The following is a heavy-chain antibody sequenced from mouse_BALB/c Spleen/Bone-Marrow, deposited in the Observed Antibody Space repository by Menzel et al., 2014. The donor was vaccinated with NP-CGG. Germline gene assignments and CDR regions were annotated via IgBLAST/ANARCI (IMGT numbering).Heavy chain of an antibody. CDR3: ARDENYDIYWYFDV. D-gene: IGHD1-1*01. CDR2: IRNKANGYTT. V-gene: IGHV7-3*02. J-gene: IGHJ1*01. Sequence: EVKLVDSGGGLVQPGGSLRLSCATSGFTFTDYYMSWVRQTPGKALEWLGFIRNKANGYTTDHSVSVKGRFTISRDNSQSILYLQMNTLRAEDSATYYCARDENYDIYWYFDVWGAGTTVTVSS. CDR1: GFTFTDYY.